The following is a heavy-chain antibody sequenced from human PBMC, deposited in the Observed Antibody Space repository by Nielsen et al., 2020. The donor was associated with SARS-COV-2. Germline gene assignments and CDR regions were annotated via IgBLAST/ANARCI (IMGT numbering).Heavy chain of an antibody. Sequence: VRQMPGKGLEWMGRIDPSDSDTNYSPSFQGQVTISADKSISTAYLQWSSLKASDTAMYYCARQGWNYNYYYYGMDVWGQGTTVTVSS. V-gene: IGHV5-10-1*04. D-gene: IGHD1-7*01. CDR3: ARQGWNYNYYYYGMDV. J-gene: IGHJ6*02. CDR2: IDPSDSDT.